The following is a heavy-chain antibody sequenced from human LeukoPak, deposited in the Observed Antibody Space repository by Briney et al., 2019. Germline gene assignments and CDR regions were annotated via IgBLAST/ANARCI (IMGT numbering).Heavy chain of an antibody. D-gene: IGHD1-20*01. Sequence: GGSLRLSCAAPGFTFSHDWMSWVRQAPGHGLEWVASIKQDGSGEHYVDSVKGRFTISRDNAKNSLYLQMNSLRAEDTAVYYCARDHYNWTPDQGYKVFDYWGQGSLVTVSS. CDR2: IKQDGSGE. CDR1: GFTFSHDW. J-gene: IGHJ4*02. V-gene: IGHV3-7*01. CDR3: ARDHYNWTPDQGYKVFDY.